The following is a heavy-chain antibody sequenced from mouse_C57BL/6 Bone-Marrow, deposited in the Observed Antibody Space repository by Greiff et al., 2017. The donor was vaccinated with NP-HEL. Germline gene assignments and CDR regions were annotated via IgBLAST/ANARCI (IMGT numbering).Heavy chain of an antibody. CDR2: IYPRSGNT. Sequence: LVESGAELARPGASVKLSCKASGYTFTSYGISWVKQRTGQGLEWIGEIYPRSGNTYYNEKFKGKATLTADKSSSTAYMELRSLTSEDSAVYFCARYTTVVARDYWGQGTTLTVSS. J-gene: IGHJ2*01. CDR3: ARYTTVVARDY. CDR1: GYTFTSYG. V-gene: IGHV1-81*01. D-gene: IGHD1-1*01.